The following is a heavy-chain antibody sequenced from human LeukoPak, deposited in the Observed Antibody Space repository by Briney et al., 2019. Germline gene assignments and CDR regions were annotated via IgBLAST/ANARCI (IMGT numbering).Heavy chain of an antibody. CDR3: ARGDYYYYMDV. Sequence: PGGSLRLSCAASGFTFSSYAMSWVRQAPGKGLEWVSVIYSGGSTYYADSVKGRFTISRDNSKNTLYLQMNSLRAEDTAVYYCARGDYYYYMDVWGKGTTVTVSS. CDR1: GFTFSSYA. J-gene: IGHJ6*03. V-gene: IGHV3-53*01. CDR2: IYSGGST.